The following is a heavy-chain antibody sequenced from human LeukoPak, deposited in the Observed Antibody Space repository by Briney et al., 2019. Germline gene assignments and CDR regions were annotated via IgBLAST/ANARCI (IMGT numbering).Heavy chain of an antibody. Sequence: VASVKVSCKASAYSFTDYYIHWVRQAPGQGLEWMGRINPNTGVTDYAQIFKGRVTMTRDTSISTAYMELSRLGSDDTAVYYCARSSPTYYFDSSGYYYGDYWGQGTPVTVSS. J-gene: IGHJ4*02. V-gene: IGHV1-2*06. D-gene: IGHD3-22*01. CDR1: AYSFTDYY. CDR2: INPNTGVT. CDR3: ARSSPTYYFDSSGYYYGDY.